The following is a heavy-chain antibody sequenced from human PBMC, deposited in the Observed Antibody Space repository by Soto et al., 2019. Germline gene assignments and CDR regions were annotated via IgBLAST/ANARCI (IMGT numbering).Heavy chain of an antibody. V-gene: IGHV1-69*13. CDR3: ARDLMYYDFWYGYSRPKTWSDP. CDR2: IIPIFGTA. D-gene: IGHD3-3*01. Sequence: GASVKVSCKASGYTFPSYGISWVRQAPGQELEWMGWIIPIFGTANYAQKFQGRVTITADESTSTAYMELSSLRSEDTAVYYCARDLMYYDFWYGYSRPKTWSDPRSQGTLVTVSS. J-gene: IGHJ5*02. CDR1: GYTFPSYG.